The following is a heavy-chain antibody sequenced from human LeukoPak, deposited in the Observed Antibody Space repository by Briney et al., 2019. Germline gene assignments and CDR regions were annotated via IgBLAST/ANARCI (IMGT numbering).Heavy chain of an antibody. CDR2: IHASGPT. D-gene: IGHD6-6*01. V-gene: IGHV4-4*09. CDR1: GVSISTYY. J-gene: IGHJ4*02. Sequence: NPSETLSLTCTVSGVSISTYYWSWVRRPPGKGLEWVAYIHASGPTNYNPSLKSGITISVDTSKNQFSLKLSSVTAADTAVYYCARHDAGIAARPFDNWGQGTLVTVSS. CDR3: ARHDAGIAARPFDN.